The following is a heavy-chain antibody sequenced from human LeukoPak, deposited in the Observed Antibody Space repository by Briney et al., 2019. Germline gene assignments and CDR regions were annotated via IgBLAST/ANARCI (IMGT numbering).Heavy chain of an antibody. CDR1: GFTFSNAW. V-gene: IGHV3-15*01. Sequence: GGSLRLSCAVSGFTFSNAWMSWVRQAPGKGLEWVGRIKSKTDGGTTDYAAPVKGRFTISRDDSKNTLYLQMNSLKTEDTAVYYCTTDRLDIVAGPAEYFQHWGQGTLVTVSS. D-gene: IGHD2-15*01. J-gene: IGHJ1*01. CDR2: IKSKTDGGTT. CDR3: TTDRLDIVAGPAEYFQH.